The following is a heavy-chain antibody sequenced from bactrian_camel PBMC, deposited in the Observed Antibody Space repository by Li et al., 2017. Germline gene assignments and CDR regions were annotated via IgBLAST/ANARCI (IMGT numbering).Heavy chain of an antibody. Sequence: HVQLVESGGGSVQAGGSLTLSCAASGYTAGGYCLGWFRQAPGKEREGVATIDSDGTTNYADSAKGRFTISKDNAKNTLYLQMDSLKPEDTAVYYCAADEGIPYGGRRYCTGKFRYAYWGQGTQVTVS. CDR2: IDSDGTT. D-gene: IGHD6*01. CDR3: AADEGIPYGGRRYCTGKFRYAY. J-gene: IGHJ4*01. CDR1: GYTAGGYC. V-gene: IGHV3S55*01.